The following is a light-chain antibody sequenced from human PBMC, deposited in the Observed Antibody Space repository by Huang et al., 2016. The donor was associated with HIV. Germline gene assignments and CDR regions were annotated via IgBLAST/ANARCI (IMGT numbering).Light chain of an antibody. CDR3: QQYHYWPPVT. V-gene: IGKV3-15*01. J-gene: IGKJ1*01. CDR2: GTS. CDR1: QSVTHS. Sequence: IVMTQSLDTLSVSPGERATLSCRAGQSVTHSLAWYQQKPGQAPRLLIYGTSTRATGIPGRCSGSGSGTDFTLTISSLQSDDFGVYYCQQYHYWPPVTFGQGTKVEI.